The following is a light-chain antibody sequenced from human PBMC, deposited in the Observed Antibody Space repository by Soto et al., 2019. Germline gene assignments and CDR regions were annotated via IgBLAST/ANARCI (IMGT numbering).Light chain of an antibody. J-gene: IGKJ5*01. CDR1: QYINTR. V-gene: IGKV3-11*01. CDR3: QQRSNWPLT. Sequence: EILLTQPPASLSSFPGDRVTLSCRASQYINTRLAWYQHRPGQAPRLLIYQTSIRAAGIPARFSGSGSGTDFTLTISSLEPEDFAVYYCQQRSNWPLTFGQGTRL. CDR2: QTS.